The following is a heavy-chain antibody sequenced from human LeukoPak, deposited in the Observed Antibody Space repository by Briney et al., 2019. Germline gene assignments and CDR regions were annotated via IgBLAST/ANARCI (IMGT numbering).Heavy chain of an antibody. CDR2: IKSKTDGGTT. CDR1: GFTFSNAW. J-gene: IGHJ3*02. Sequence: GGSLRLSCAASGFTFSNAWMSWVRQAPGKGLEWVGRIKSKTDGGTTDYAAPVKGRFTISRDDSKNTLYLQMNTLRDEDTAVYYCARAREYGFDIWGQGTMVTVSS. V-gene: IGHV3-15*05. D-gene: IGHD2/OR15-2a*01. CDR3: ARAREYGFDI.